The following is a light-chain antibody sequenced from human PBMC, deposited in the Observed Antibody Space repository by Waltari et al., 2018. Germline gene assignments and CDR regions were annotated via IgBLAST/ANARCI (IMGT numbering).Light chain of an antibody. CDR2: DVS. Sequence: QSALTQPRSVSGSPGQSVTISCTGTSSHVGGYTYVSWFQQHPGKAPKLMIHDVSKRPSGVPDHFSGSKSGNTASLTISGLQADDETDYYCCSYAGRYTWVFGGGTKLTVL. V-gene: IGLV2-11*01. CDR1: SSHVGGYTY. CDR3: CSYAGRYTWV. J-gene: IGLJ3*02.